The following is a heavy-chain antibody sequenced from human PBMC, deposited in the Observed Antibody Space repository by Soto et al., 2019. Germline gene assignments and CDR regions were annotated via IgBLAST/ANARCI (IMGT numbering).Heavy chain of an antibody. V-gene: IGHV4-59*08. D-gene: IGHD6-19*01. J-gene: IGHJ3*02. CDR1: GGSIISYY. CDR3: ARQQWLVLNAFDI. CDR2: THYSGST. Sequence: SETLSLTCTVSGGSIISYYWSWIRQPPGKGLEWIGYTHYSGSTNYNPSLKSRVTISVDTSKNQFSLKLSSVTAADTAVYYCARQQWLVLNAFDIWGQRTMVTVSS.